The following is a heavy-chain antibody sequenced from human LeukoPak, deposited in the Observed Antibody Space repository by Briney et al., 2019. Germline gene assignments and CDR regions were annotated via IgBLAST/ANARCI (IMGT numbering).Heavy chain of an antibody. CDR3: ARDVTVPAAHFDY. D-gene: IGHD2-2*01. CDR1: GFTFSDYY. CDR2: ISSSGSTI. Sequence: GGSLRLSCAASGFTFSDYYMSWIRQAPGKGLEWVSYISSSGSTIYYADSVKGRFTISRDNAKNSLYLQMNSLRAEDTAVYYCARDVTVPAAHFDYWGQGTLVTVSS. J-gene: IGHJ4*02. V-gene: IGHV3-11*04.